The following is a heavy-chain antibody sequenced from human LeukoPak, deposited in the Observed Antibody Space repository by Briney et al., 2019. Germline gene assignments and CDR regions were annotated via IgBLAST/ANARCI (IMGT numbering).Heavy chain of an antibody. V-gene: IGHV3-21*01. D-gene: IGHD2-15*01. Sequence: GGALRLPCGASGFTFSSYSMNWVPQAPGKGVEGVSSISSSSSYIYYADSVKGRFTISRDNAKNSLYLQMNSLRAEDTAVYYCARGDCSGGSCYQAWGQGTLVTVSS. CDR1: GFTFSSYS. J-gene: IGHJ4*02. CDR2: ISSSSSYI. CDR3: ARGDCSGGSCYQA.